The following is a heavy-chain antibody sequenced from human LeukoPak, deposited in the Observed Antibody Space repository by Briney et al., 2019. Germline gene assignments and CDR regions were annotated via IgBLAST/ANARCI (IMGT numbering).Heavy chain of an antibody. V-gene: IGHV5-51*01. D-gene: IGHD2-21*01. CDR2: INLGDSDT. CDR1: GFIFTNTW. Sequence: VESLQISCKGSGFIFTNTWIGWVRQMPGKGLEWMGIINLGDSDTRYSPSLQGQVTFSVDKSISTAFLQWSSLKASDTAMYYCARHGDGQEFAYWGQGTLVTVFS. CDR3: ARHGDGQEFAY. J-gene: IGHJ4*02.